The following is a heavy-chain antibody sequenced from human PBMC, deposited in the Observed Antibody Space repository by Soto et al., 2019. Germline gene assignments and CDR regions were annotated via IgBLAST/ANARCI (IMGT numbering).Heavy chain of an antibody. D-gene: IGHD2-2*01. Sequence: SETLSLTCTVSGGSISSYYWSWIRQPPGKGLEWIGYIYYSGSTNYNPSLKSRVTISVDTSKNQFSLKLSSVTAADTAVYYCGRDIGQAVMGPGIWGFAPWGQGTPVTVSP. J-gene: IGHJ5*02. CDR1: GGSISSYY. CDR3: GRDIGQAVMGPGIWGFAP. CDR2: IYYSGST. V-gene: IGHV4-59*01.